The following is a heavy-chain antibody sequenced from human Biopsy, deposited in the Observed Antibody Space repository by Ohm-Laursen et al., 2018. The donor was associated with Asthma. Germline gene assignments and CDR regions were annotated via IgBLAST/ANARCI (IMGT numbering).Heavy chain of an antibody. Sequence: SETLSLTCGVYGGSISSFYWSWIRQSPEKGLEWMGYVYWTGSTNYNPSLKSRVTMSVDTSKNRMFLELTSVTAADTAIYYCVRAVRNEQWLAPFDYWGQGKPATVSS. D-gene: IGHD6-19*01. J-gene: IGHJ4*02. CDR3: VRAVRNEQWLAPFDY. CDR2: VYWTGST. V-gene: IGHV4-59*01. CDR1: GGSISSFY.